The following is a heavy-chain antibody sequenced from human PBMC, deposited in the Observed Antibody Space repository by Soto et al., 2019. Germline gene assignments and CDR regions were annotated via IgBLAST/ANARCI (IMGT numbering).Heavy chain of an antibody. J-gene: IGHJ4*02. D-gene: IGHD3-22*01. CDR3: ARVKGTRVGHYDSSGYNY. V-gene: IGHV4-38-2*01. CDR2: IYHSGST. CDR1: GYSISSGYY. Sequence: SETLSLTCAVSGYSISSGYYWGWIRQPPGKGPEWIGSIYHSGSTYYNPSLKSRVTISVDTSKNQFSLKLSSVTAADTAVYYCARVKGTRVGHYDSSGYNYWGQGTLVTVYS.